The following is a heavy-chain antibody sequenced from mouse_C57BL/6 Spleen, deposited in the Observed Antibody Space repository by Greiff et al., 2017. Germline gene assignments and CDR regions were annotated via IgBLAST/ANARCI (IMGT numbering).Heavy chain of an antibody. J-gene: IGHJ4*01. CDR1: GFNIKDDY. CDR2: IDPENGDT. V-gene: IGHV14-4*01. CDR3: TTGYAMDY. Sequence: EVKLMESGAELVRPGASVKLSCTASGFNIKDDYMHWVKQRPEQGLEWIGWIDPENGDTEYASKFQGKATITADTSSNTAYLQLSSLTSEDTAVYYCTTGYAMDYWGQGTSVTVSS.